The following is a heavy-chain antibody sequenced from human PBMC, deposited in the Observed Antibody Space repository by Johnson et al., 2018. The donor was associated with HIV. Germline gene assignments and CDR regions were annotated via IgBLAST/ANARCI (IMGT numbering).Heavy chain of an antibody. D-gene: IGHD3-3*01. J-gene: IGHJ3*01. CDR3: TTGGVRSGYYFVH. Sequence: VQLVESGGGLVKPGGSLRLSCAASGFTFSNAWMTWVRQAPGKGLEWVGRIKSKTDGGTTDYAAPVKGRFTISRDDSKNTLYLQMNSLKTEDTAVYYCTTGGVRSGYYFVHWGQGTMVTVSS. CDR1: GFTFSNAW. V-gene: IGHV3-15*01. CDR2: IKSKTDGGTT.